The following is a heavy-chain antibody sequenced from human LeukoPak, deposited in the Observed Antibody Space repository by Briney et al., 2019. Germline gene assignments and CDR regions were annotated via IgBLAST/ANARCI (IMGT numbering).Heavy chain of an antibody. CDR2: IYSGGST. D-gene: IGHD5-24*01. CDR3: ARDLEGQVGY. V-gene: IGHV3-66*01. J-gene: IGHJ4*02. CDR1: GFTVSSNY. Sequence: PGGSLRLSCAASGFTVSSNYMSWVRQAPGKGLEWVSVIYSGGSTYYADSVKGRFTISRDNSQNTLYLQMNSLRAEDTAVYYCARDLEGQVGYWGQGTLVTVSS.